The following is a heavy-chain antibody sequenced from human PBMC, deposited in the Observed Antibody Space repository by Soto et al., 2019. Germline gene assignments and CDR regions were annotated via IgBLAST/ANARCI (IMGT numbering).Heavy chain of an antibody. J-gene: IGHJ6*02. CDR3: ARDSLYTAMVMMTPMIYGMDV. CDR2: IIPIFGTA. Sequence: QVQLVQSGAEVKKPGSSVKVSCKASGGTFSSYAISWVRQAPGQGLEWMGGIIPIFGTANYAQKFQGRVTITADESTSTAYMELSSLRSEDTAVYYCARDSLYTAMVMMTPMIYGMDVWGQGTTVTVSS. CDR1: GGTFSSYA. D-gene: IGHD5-18*01. V-gene: IGHV1-69*01.